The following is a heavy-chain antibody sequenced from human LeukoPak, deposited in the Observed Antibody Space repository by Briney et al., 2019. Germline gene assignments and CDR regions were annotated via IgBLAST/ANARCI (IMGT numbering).Heavy chain of an antibody. J-gene: IGHJ4*02. CDR2: INDSGST. CDR1: GESFSGYY. D-gene: IGHD3-9*01. Sequence: PSETLSLTCTVYGESFSGYYWTWIRQPPGKGLEWIGEINDSGSTNHNPSLKSRVTISVDTSKNQFSLKLNSVTAADTAVYYCARQNDISVWGQGTLVTVSS. CDR3: ARQNDISV. V-gene: IGHV4-34*01.